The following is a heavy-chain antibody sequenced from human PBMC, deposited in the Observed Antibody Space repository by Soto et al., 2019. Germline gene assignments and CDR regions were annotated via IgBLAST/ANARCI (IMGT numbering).Heavy chain of an antibody. J-gene: IGHJ4*02. CDR1: GYTFTSYG. CDR3: ARGQPYYYDSSGYYHGTFFDY. D-gene: IGHD3-22*01. V-gene: IGHV1-18*01. CDR2: INAYNGNT. Sequence: QVQLVQSGAEVKKPGASVKVSCKASGYTFTSYGISWVRQAPGQGLEWMGWINAYNGNTDYAQKLQGRVTMSTDTSTSTAYMELRSLRSDDTAVYYCARGQPYYYDSSGYYHGTFFDYWGQGTLVTVSS.